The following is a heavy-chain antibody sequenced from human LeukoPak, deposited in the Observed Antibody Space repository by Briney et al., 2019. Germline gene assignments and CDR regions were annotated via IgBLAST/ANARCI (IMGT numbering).Heavy chain of an antibody. J-gene: IGHJ4*02. CDR3: ARGYCSSTSCYNLDY. V-gene: IGHV1-46*01. CDR2: INPSGGST. CDR1: GYTFTSYY. Sequence: ASVKVSCKASGYTFTSYYMHWMRQAPGQGLEWMGIINPSGGSTSYAQKFQGKVTMTRDTSTSTVYMELSSLRSEDTAVYYCARGYCSSTSCYNLDYWGQGTLVTVSS. D-gene: IGHD2-2*01.